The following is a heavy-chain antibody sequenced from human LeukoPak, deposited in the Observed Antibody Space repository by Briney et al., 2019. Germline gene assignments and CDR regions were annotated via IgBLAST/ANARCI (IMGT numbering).Heavy chain of an antibody. CDR2: IIPIFGIA. D-gene: IGHD3-22*01. CDR3: ASTRGYDSSGFWSY. CDR1: GYTFTSYG. J-gene: IGHJ4*02. Sequence: SVKVSCKASGYTFTSYGINWVRQAPGQGLEWMGRIIPIFGIANYAQKFQGRVTITADKSTSTAYMELSSLRSEDTAVYYCASTRGYDSSGFWSYWGQGTLVTVSS. V-gene: IGHV1-69*04.